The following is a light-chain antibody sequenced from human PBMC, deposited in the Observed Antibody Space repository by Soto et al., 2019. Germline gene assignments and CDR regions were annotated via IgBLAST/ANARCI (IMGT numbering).Light chain of an antibody. CDR2: YDS. CDR3: QVWDSSSDHPV. CDR1: NIGSKS. V-gene: IGLV3-21*04. Sequence: SYELTQSPSVSVAPGKTARITCGGNNIGSKSVHWYQQKPGQAPVLVIYYDSDRPSGIPERFSGSNSGNTATLTISRVEAGDEADYYCQVWDSSSDHPVFGGGTKVTVL. J-gene: IGLJ2*01.